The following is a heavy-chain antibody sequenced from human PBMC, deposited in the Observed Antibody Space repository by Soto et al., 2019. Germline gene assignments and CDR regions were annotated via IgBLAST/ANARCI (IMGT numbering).Heavy chain of an antibody. CDR2: ISSSSSTI. D-gene: IGHD6-13*01. CDR3: ARHPERIAQIGWFDP. J-gene: IGHJ5*02. V-gene: IGHV3-48*01. Sequence: GGSLRLSCAASGFTFNSYGMHWVRQAPGKGLEWVSYISSSSSTIYYADSVKGRFTISRDNAKNSLYLQMNSLRAEDTAVYYCARHPERIAQIGWFDPWGQGTLVTVSS. CDR1: GFTFNSYG.